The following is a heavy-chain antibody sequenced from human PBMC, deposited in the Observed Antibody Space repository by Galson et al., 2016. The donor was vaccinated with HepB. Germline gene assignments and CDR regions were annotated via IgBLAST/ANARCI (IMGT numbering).Heavy chain of an antibody. CDR3: ARGQGSGSYYNDF. Sequence: SVKVSCKASGGSFINYATNWVRQAPGQGLEWVGGIIPKFVTADYAEKFQGRITITADESTSTVYMELSSLRSEDTAVYFCARGQGSGSYYNDFWGQGTLVTVSS. J-gene: IGHJ4*02. D-gene: IGHD3-10*01. CDR1: GGSFINYA. V-gene: IGHV1-69*13. CDR2: IIPKFVTA.